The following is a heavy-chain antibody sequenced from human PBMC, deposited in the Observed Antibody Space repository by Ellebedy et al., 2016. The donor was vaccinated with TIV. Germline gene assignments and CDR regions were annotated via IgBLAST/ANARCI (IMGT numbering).Heavy chain of an antibody. Sequence: ASVKVSCKASGYTFTSYYMHWVRQAPGQGLEWMGIINPSSGGTSYAQKFQGRVTMTRDTSTSTVYMELSSLRAEDTAVYYCARLDAIIDVKSLDYWGQGTLVTVSS. CDR3: ARLDAIIDVKSLDY. CDR1: GYTFTSYY. D-gene: IGHD3-10*01. V-gene: IGHV1-46*01. CDR2: INPSSGGT. J-gene: IGHJ4*02.